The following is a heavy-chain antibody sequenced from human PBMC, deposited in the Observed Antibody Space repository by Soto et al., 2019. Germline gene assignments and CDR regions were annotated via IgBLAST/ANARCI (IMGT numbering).Heavy chain of an antibody. CDR1: GFTFSSYA. V-gene: IGHV3-23*01. Sequence: EVQLLESGGGLVQPGGSLRLSCAASGFTFSSYAMSWVRQAPGKGLEWVSAISGSGGSTYYADSVKGRFTISRDNSKNTLYLQMNSLRAEDTAVYYCAGGPSCYTSCYYGMDVWGQGTTVTVSS. CDR2: ISGSGGST. D-gene: IGHD2-2*02. CDR3: AGGPSCYTSCYYGMDV. J-gene: IGHJ6*02.